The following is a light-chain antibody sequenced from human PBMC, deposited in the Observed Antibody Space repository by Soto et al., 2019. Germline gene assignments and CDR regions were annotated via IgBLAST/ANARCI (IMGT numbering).Light chain of an antibody. CDR2: DAS. J-gene: IGKJ5*01. CDR1: QSIGSW. Sequence: DFQMTQSPSTLSASVGDKVTMTCRASQSIGSWLAWYQQKPGKAPKVLIYDASSLESGVPSRISGSGSGTEFTLTISSLQPDDFATYYCQKYNSYFGQGTRLEIK. CDR3: QKYNSY. V-gene: IGKV1-5*01.